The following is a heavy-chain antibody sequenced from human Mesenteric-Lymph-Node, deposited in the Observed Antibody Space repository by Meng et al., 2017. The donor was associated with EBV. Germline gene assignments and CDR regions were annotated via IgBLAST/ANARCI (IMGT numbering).Heavy chain of an antibody. Sequence: QMQLQQWGAGLLKPSETLSLTCAFYGGSFSNHYWSWIRQPPGKGLEWIGEINHNGSTSYNPSLKSRVTISVDTAKNQFSLKMSSVTAADTAVYYCARLIVGSLSTFDYWGQGALVTVSS. CDR3: ARLIVGSLSTFDY. CDR1: GGSFSNHY. D-gene: IGHD1-26*01. V-gene: IGHV4-34*01. CDR2: INHNGST. J-gene: IGHJ4*02.